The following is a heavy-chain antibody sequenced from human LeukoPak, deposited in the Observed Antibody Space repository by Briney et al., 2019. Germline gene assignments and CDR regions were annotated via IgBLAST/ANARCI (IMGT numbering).Heavy chain of an antibody. Sequence: GGSLRLSCAASGFDFSSNWMHWVRHAPGQGLVWVSRIKGDGISTNYADSVKGRFTISRDIAKNTLYLQMNSLRAEDTAVYYCARLDFWSGYTFDYWGQGTLVTVSS. CDR2: IKGDGIST. CDR3: ARLDFWSGYTFDY. J-gene: IGHJ4*02. D-gene: IGHD3-3*01. CDR1: GFDFSSNW. V-gene: IGHV3-74*01.